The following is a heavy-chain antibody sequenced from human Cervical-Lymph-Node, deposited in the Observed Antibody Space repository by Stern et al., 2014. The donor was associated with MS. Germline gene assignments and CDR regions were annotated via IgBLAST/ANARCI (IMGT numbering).Heavy chain of an antibody. J-gene: IGHJ3*02. CDR2: ISACNCNT. D-gene: IGHD2-15*01. CDR1: GYTFTSYG. Sequence: VQLVESLVEVKKPGASVKVSWKASGYTFTSYGISWVRQVSGQGSEWMGWISACNCNTNYAQKLQGRVTMTTDTSTSTAYMELRSLRSDDTAVYYCARGLLGSENAFDIWGQGTMVTVSS. CDR3: ARGLLGSENAFDI. V-gene: IGHV1-18*01.